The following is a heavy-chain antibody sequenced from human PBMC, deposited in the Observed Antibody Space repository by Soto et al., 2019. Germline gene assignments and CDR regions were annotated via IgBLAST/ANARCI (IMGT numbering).Heavy chain of an antibody. CDR1: GGSISSGGYY. Sequence: PSETLSLTCTVSGGSISSGGYYWSWIRQHPGKGLEGIGYIYYSGSTYYNPSLKSRVTISVDTSKNQFSLKLNSVTAADTAVYYCAREYSSTGSFDYWGQGTLVTLSS. J-gene: IGHJ4*02. CDR2: IYYSGST. D-gene: IGHD2-15*01. CDR3: AREYSSTGSFDY. V-gene: IGHV4-31*03.